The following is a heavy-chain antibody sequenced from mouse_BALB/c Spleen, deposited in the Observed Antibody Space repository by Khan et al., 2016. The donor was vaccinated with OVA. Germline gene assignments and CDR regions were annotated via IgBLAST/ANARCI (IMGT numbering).Heavy chain of an antibody. Sequence: EVELVESGGDLVKPGGSLKLSCAASGFIFSSYGMSWVRQTPDKRLEWVATISSGGTNIYYPDSVKGRFTISRDTAKNTLSLQMSSLKSADTAMYYCTRFITTTTADYYAMDYWGQGTSVTISS. J-gene: IGHJ4*01. D-gene: IGHD1-2*01. CDR2: ISSGGTNI. V-gene: IGHV5-6*01. CDR1: GFIFSSYG. CDR3: TRFITTTTADYYAMDY.